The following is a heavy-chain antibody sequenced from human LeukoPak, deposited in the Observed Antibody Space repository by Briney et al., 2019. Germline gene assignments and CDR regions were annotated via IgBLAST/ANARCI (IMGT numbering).Heavy chain of an antibody. Sequence: ASVKVSCKASGYTFTGYYMHWVRQAPGRELEWMGWINPNSGGTNYAQKFQGRVTMTRDTSISTAYMELSRLRSDDTAVYYCARGGYSSGWYWFDPWGQGTLVTVSS. CDR1: GYTFTGYY. CDR3: ARGGYSSGWYWFDP. J-gene: IGHJ5*02. CDR2: INPNSGGT. V-gene: IGHV1-2*02. D-gene: IGHD6-19*01.